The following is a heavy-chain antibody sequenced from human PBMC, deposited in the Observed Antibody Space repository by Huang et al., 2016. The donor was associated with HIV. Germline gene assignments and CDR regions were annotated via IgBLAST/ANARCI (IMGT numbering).Heavy chain of an antibody. Sequence: QVQLQESGPGLVKPSETLSLTCTVSGGSINSYYWSWIRQPPGKGLEWIGYIHSSGSTIYNPPLNRRVTISVDTSKNQFSLKLSSVTAADTAMYYCARNYYDNVDWYFDLWGRGTLVTVSS. V-gene: IGHV4-59*01. CDR3: ARNYYDNVDWYFDL. CDR1: GGSINSYY. D-gene: IGHD3-22*01. J-gene: IGHJ2*01. CDR2: IHSSGST.